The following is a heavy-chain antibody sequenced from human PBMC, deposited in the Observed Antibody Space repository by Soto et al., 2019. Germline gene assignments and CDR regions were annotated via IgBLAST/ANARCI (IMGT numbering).Heavy chain of an antibody. V-gene: IGHV1-18*01. CDR2: ISAYNGNT. J-gene: IGHJ6*02. Sequence: QVQLVQSGAEVKKPGASVKVSCKASGYTFTSYGISWVRQAPGQGLERMGWISAYNGNTNYAQKLQGRVTMTTDTSTSTAYMELRSLSSDDTAVYYCARDLYSSTSRYYYYGMDVWGQGTTVTVSS. CDR1: GYTFTSYG. D-gene: IGHD6-13*01. CDR3: ARDLYSSTSRYYYYGMDV.